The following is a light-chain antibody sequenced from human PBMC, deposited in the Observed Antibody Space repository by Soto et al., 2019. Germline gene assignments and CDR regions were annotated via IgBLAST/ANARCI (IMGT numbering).Light chain of an antibody. Sequence: EIVLTQSPGTLSLSPGERATLSCRASQSVSSSYLAWYQQKPGQAPRLLIYGASSRATGIPDRFSGSGSGTDFTLTISRLEPEDVAVYYCQQYGSCPGTFGGGTKVEIK. CDR2: GAS. J-gene: IGKJ4*01. CDR3: QQYGSCPGT. CDR1: QSVSSSY. V-gene: IGKV3-20*01.